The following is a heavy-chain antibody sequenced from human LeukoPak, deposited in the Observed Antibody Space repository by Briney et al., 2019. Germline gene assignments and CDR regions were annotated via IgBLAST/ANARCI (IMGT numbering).Heavy chain of an antibody. V-gene: IGHV4-39*07. D-gene: IGHD3-16*01. J-gene: IGHJ5*02. Sequence: SETLSLTCTVSGGSISSSSYYWGWIRQPPGKGLEWIGSIYYSGSTYYNPSLKSRVTISVDTSKNQFSLKLSSVTAADTAVYYCAREDYDYVWGSYTARCNWFDPWGQGTLVTVSS. CDR2: IYYSGST. CDR1: GGSISSSSYY. CDR3: AREDYDYVWGSYTARCNWFDP.